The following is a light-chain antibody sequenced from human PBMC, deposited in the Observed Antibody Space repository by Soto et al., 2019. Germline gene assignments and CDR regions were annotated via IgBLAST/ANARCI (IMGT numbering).Light chain of an antibody. CDR2: DAY. CDR1: QHITNY. CDR3: QHYDHLPIT. V-gene: IGKV1-33*01. J-gene: IGKJ5*01. Sequence: DIQMALSPSSLSASVGDRLSITCHASQHITNYLNWYQQKPGRAARLLLYDAYSLDKGVTSRFSGSGSGTDFTITISSLQPEDVAKYYCQHYDHLPITFGQGTRLEIK.